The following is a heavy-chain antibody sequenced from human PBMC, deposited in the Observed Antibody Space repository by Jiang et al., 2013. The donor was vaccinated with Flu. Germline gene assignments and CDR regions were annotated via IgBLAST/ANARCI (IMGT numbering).Heavy chain of an antibody. D-gene: IGHD6-13*01. CDR2: FDPEDGET. CDR1: GYTLTELS. V-gene: IGHV1-24*01. CDR3: ATEWADPSWAHSSSWSDAFDI. J-gene: IGHJ3*02. Sequence: SGAEVKKPGASVKVSCKVSGYTLTELSMHWVRQAPGKGLEWMGGFDPEDGETIYAQKFQGRVTMTEDTSTDTAYMELSSLRSEDTAVYYCATEWADPSWAHSSSWSDAFDIWGQGTMVTVSS.